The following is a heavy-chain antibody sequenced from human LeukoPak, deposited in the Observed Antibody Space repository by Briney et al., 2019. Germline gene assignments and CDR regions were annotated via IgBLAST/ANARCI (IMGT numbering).Heavy chain of an antibody. V-gene: IGHV4-34*01. J-gene: IGHJ4*02. Sequence: PSETLSLTCAVYGGSFSGYYWSWIRRPPGKGLEWIGEINHSGSTNYNPSLKSRVTITVDTSKNQFSLKLSSVTAADTAVYYCARGPNDFWSGYYSHYFDYWGQGTLVTVSS. CDR2: INHSGST. CDR3: ARGPNDFWSGYYSHYFDY. CDR1: GGSFSGYY. D-gene: IGHD3-3*01.